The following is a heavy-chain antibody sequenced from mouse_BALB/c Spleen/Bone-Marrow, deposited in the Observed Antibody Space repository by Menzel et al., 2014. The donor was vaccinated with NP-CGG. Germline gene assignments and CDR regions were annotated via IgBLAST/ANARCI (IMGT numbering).Heavy chain of an antibody. CDR3: ARSYYVSSPYAMDY. J-gene: IGHJ4*01. D-gene: IGHD1-1*01. CDR2: IAPGSGNI. CDR1: GYTFTSYW. Sequence: DLVKPGASVKLSCEASGYTFTSYWINWVKQRPGQGLEWIGRIAPGSGNIYYNEMLKVKATLTVDASSSTAYIQLSSLSSEDSAVYFCARSYYVSSPYAMDYWGQGTSVTVSS. V-gene: IGHV1S41*01.